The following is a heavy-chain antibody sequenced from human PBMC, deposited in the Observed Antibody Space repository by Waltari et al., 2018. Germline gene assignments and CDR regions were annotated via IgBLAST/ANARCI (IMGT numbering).Heavy chain of an antibody. CDR2: LIPIFGIA. CDR3: ASGGSMVVTLDY. V-gene: IGHV1-69*12. CDR1: GGPFSSHS. D-gene: IGHD2-15*01. Sequence: QVQLVQSGAEVKKPGSSVKVSCKASGGPFSSHSISWVRQAPGQGLEWVGGLIPIFGIANYAQKFQGRVTITADESTNTAYMELSSLTSEDTALYYCASGGSMVVTLDYWGQGTLVTVSS. J-gene: IGHJ4*02.